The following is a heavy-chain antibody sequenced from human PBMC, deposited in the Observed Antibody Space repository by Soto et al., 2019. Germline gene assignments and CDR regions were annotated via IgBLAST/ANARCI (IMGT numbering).Heavy chain of an antibody. CDR3: ARSQGSSTSLEIYYYYYYGMDV. CDR1: GGTFSSYA. J-gene: IGHJ6*02. CDR2: IIPISGTA. Sequence: QVQLVQSGAEVKKPGSSVKVSCKASGGTFSSYAISWVRQARGQGLEWMGGIIPISGTANYAQKFQGRATTTADESTSTAYMELSSLRSEDTAVYYCARSQGSSTSLEIYYYYYYGMDVWGQGTTVTVSS. V-gene: IGHV1-69*01. D-gene: IGHD2-2*01.